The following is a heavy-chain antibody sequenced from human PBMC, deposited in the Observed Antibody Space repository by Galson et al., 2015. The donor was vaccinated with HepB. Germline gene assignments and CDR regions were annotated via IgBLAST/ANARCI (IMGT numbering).Heavy chain of an antibody. Sequence: SVKVSCKASGYTFTSYDINWVRQATGQGLEWMGWMNPNSGNTGYAQKFQGRVTMTRNTSISTAYMELSSLRSEDTAVYYCARGGLRFLEWLLYADYYYYYYMDVWGKGTTVTVSS. CDR3: ARGGLRFLEWLLYADYYYYYYMDV. CDR2: MNPNSGNT. CDR1: GYTFTSYD. V-gene: IGHV1-8*01. D-gene: IGHD3-3*01. J-gene: IGHJ6*03.